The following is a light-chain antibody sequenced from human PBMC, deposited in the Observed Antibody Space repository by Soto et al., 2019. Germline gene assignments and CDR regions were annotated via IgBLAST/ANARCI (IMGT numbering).Light chain of an antibody. CDR2: GAS. CDR1: QTVSSSS. Sequence: DIVLTQSPGTLSLSPVERATLSCRASQTVSSSSLAWYQQKPGQAPRLLIFGASTRAAGFPDRFSGSGSGTDFTLTISRLEPEDFAVYYCQQYDNSPLTFGGGTKVDIK. CDR3: QQYDNSPLT. V-gene: IGKV3-20*01. J-gene: IGKJ4*01.